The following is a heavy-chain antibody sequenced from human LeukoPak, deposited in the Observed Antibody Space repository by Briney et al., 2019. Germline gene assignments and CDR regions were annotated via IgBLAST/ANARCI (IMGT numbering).Heavy chain of an antibody. J-gene: IGHJ4*01. V-gene: IGHV3-23*01. CDR3: AKGIYSSGWSYFNY. Sequence: GGSLRLSCAASGFTFSNSAMSWVRQAPGKGLEWVSTLSGSGITTYYADSVKGRLTISRDNSKNTLYLQMNSLRAEDTAVYYCAKGIYSSGWSYFNYWGHGTLVTVSS. CDR1: GFTFSNSA. CDR2: LSGSGITT. D-gene: IGHD6-19*01.